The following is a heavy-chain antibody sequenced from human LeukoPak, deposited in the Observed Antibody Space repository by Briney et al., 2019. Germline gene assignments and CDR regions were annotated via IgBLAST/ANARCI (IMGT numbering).Heavy chain of an antibody. J-gene: IGHJ6*02. CDR2: INPTGSST. CDR3: ARRPGSTDYYDAMDV. D-gene: IGHD1-26*01. Sequence: ASVKVSCKASGFTFSSHFIHWVRQAPGQGLEWMGIINPTGSSTTYAQKFQGRVTMTRDTSTGTVYMELSSLRSEDTAAYYCARRPGSTDYYDAMDVWGQGTTVTVSS. CDR1: GFTFSSHF. V-gene: IGHV1-46*01.